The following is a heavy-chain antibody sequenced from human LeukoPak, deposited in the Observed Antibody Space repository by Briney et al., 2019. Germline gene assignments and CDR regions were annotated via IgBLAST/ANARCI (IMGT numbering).Heavy chain of an antibody. CDR3: TRGIAVAGTGVDY. Sequence: GGSLRLSCTASGFTFGDYAMSWVRQAPGKGLEWVGFIRSKAYGGTTEYAASVKGRFTISRDDSKSIAYLQMNSLKTEDAAVYYCTRGIAVAGTGVDYWGQGTLVTVSS. V-gene: IGHV3-49*04. D-gene: IGHD6-19*01. J-gene: IGHJ4*02. CDR2: IRSKAYGGTT. CDR1: GFTFGDYA.